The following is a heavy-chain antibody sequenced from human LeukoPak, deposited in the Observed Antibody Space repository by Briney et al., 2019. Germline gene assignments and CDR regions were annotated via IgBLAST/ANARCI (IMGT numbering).Heavy chain of an antibody. J-gene: IGHJ4*02. CDR1: GGTFSSYA. CDR2: IIPILGIA. V-gene: IGHV1-69*04. Sequence: GASVKVSCKASGGTFSSYAISWVRPAPGQGLEWMGRIIPILGIANYAQKFQGRVTITADKSTSTAYMELSSLRSEDTAVYYCARVGVGARGELDYWGQGTLVTVSS. CDR3: ARVGVGARGELDY. D-gene: IGHD1-26*01.